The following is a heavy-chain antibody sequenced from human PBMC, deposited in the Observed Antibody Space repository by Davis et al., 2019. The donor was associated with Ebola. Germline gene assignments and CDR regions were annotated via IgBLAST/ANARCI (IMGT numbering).Heavy chain of an antibody. V-gene: IGHV5-51*01. CDR2: IYPGDSDT. D-gene: IGHD2-2*01. Sequence: GESLKISCQASGYTFTSYWIAWVRQMPGKGLEWMGIIYPGDSDTRYSPSFEGQVSISVDKSISTAYLQWSSLKASDTATYYCARQGTTSWDSWGQGTLVTVSS. CDR1: GYTFTSYW. J-gene: IGHJ4*02. CDR3: ARQGTTSWDS.